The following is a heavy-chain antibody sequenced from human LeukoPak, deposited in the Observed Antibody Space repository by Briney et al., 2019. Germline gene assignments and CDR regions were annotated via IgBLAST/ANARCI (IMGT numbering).Heavy chain of an antibody. CDR1: GGSISSYY. D-gene: IGHD4-23*01. J-gene: IGHJ2*01. CDR2: IYYSGST. CDR3: ARHYGGILEYFDL. V-gene: IGHV4-59*01. Sequence: PSETLSLTCTVSGGSISSYYWSWIRQPPGKGLEWIGYIYYSGSTNYNPSLKSRVTISVDTSKNQFSLKLSSVTAADTAMYYCARHYGGILEYFDLWGRGTLVTVSS.